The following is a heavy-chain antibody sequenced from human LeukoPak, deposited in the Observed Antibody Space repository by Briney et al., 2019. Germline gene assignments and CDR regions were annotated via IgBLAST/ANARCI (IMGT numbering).Heavy chain of an antibody. CDR2: ISSGRTE. V-gene: IGHV3-48*01. CDR3: AREPSSGNVSSWYPLDY. CDR1: GFTFSMHS. J-gene: IGHJ4*02. Sequence: GGSLRLSCVASGFTFSMHSLNWVRQTPGKGLEWVSYISSGRTEFYADSVKGRFTISRDNAKNSLYLQMNSLRVEDTAVYYCAREPSSGNVSSWYPLDYWGQGTLVTVSS. D-gene: IGHD6-13*01.